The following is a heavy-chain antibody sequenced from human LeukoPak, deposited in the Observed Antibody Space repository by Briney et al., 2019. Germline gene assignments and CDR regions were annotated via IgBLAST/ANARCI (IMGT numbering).Heavy chain of an antibody. D-gene: IGHD3-10*01. CDR2: IWDDGNNK. CDR1: GFSFSNHG. CDR3: ARDSYQDYYGRFDP. J-gene: IGHJ5*02. V-gene: IGHV3-33*01. Sequence: PGGSLRLSCAASGFSFSNHGMHWVRQAPGKRLEWVAVIWDDGNNKRDATSVNGRFSISRDNSENTLYLQMSGLRAEDTAMYYCARDSYQDYYGRFDPWGQGTLVIVSS.